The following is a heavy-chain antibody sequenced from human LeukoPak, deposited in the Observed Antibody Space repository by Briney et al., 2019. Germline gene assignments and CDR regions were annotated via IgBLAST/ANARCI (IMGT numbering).Heavy chain of an antibody. CDR3: AREDSSGWPGRGYDAFDI. V-gene: IGHV1-69*05. Sequence: VASVKVSCKASGGTFSSYAINWVRQAPGQGLEWMGGIIPIFGTANYAQKFQGRVTITTDESTSTAYMELSSLRSEDTAVYYCAREDSSGWPGRGYDAFDIWGQGTMVTVSS. CDR2: IIPIFGTA. J-gene: IGHJ3*02. D-gene: IGHD6-19*01. CDR1: GGTFSSYA.